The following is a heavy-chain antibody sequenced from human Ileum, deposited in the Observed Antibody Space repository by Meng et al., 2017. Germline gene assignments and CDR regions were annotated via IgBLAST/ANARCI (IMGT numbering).Heavy chain of an antibody. CDR2: INHSGST. Sequence: SETLSLTCAVYGASFSGYSWTWIRQSPGKGLEWIGEINHSGSTRYNPSLRSRVTISVDTSKNQFSLRLTSVTAADTALYYCARDRAVRGYAYGYEAWFDPWGQGTQVTVSS. CDR3: ARDRAVRGYAYGYEAWFDP. CDR1: GASFSGYS. D-gene: IGHD5-18*01. J-gene: IGHJ5*02. V-gene: IGHV4-34*01.